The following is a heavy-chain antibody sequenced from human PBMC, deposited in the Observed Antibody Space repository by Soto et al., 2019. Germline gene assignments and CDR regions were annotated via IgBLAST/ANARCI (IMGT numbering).Heavy chain of an antibody. D-gene: IGHD1-26*01. V-gene: IGHV3-23*01. Sequence: EVVLLESGGGLVQPGESLRLSCVASGLTVGTYAMSWVRQAPGKGLEWVSGISATADTTYYAGYVEGRFTLSRDKSKNMVYLQMDSLRAEDTALYYGANAWEQRHWGQGTLVTVSS. CDR2: ISATADTT. CDR3: ANAWEQRH. CDR1: GLTVGTYA. J-gene: IGHJ4*02.